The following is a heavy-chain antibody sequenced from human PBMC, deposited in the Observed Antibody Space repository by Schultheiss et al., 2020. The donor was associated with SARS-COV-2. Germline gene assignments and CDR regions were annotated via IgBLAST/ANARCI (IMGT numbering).Heavy chain of an antibody. CDR1: GFTFSSYV. V-gene: IGHV3-15*01. Sequence: GGSLRLSCVASGFTFSSYVMGWVRHIPGKGLEWVGRIKSKTDGGTTDYAAPVKGRFTISRDDSKNTLYLQMNSLKTEDTAVYYCTTLLPPPYYYYGMDVWGQGTTVTVSS. J-gene: IGHJ6*02. CDR3: TTLLPPPYYYYGMDV. CDR2: IKSKTDGGTT.